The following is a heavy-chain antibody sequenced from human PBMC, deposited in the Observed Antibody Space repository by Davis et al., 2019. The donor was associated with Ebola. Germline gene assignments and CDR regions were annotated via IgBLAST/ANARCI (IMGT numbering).Heavy chain of an antibody. CDR1: GYDFAIYW. J-gene: IGHJ3*02. D-gene: IGHD1-14*01. CDR2: IHPGDSDT. V-gene: IGHV5-51*01. Sequence: GESLKISCHGSGYDFAIYWIGWVRQMPGKGLEWMGLIHPGDSDTRYSPSFEGQVTMSVDKSVNTAYLQWSSLKASDTAIYYCARGRYHEAFDMWGQGTKVTVSS. CDR3: ARGRYHEAFDM.